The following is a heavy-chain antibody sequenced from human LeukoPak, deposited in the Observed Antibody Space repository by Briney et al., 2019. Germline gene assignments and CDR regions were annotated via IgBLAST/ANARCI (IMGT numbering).Heavy chain of an antibody. J-gene: IGHJ2*01. V-gene: IGHV3-21*01. CDR3: ARDSWGVRGVIPWYFDL. D-gene: IGHD3-10*01. Sequence: PGGSLRLSCAASGFTFSNYWMNWVRQAPGKGLEWVSCISSSSSYIYYADSVKGRFTISRDNAKNSLYLQMDSLRAEDTAVYYCARDSWGVRGVIPWYFDLWGRGTLVTVSS. CDR1: GFTFSNYW. CDR2: ISSSSSYI.